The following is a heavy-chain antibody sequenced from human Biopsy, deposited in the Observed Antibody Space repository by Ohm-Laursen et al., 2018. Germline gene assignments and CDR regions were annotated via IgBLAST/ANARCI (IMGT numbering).Heavy chain of an antibody. CDR3: ARGSGYFKLDV. Sequence: GTLSLTCPVNGESSSGYFWNWIRQPPGKRLEWIGEINQSGSTKYNPSLKRRATLSADSSNSQFSLRLTSVTAADTAIYYCARGSGYFKLDVWGQGTTVTVSS. CDR1: GESSSGYF. V-gene: IGHV4-34*01. CDR2: INQSGST. D-gene: IGHD5-12*01. J-gene: IGHJ6*02.